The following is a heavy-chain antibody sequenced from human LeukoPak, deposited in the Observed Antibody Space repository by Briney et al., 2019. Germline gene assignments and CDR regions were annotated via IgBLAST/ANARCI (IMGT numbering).Heavy chain of an antibody. CDR3: ARTSSTSCYDY. CDR1: GYSISSGYY. Sequence: SETLSLTCTVSGYSISSGYYWGWIRQPPGKGLAWIGSIYYSGSTYYNPSLKSRVTISVDTSKNQFSLKLSSVTAADTAVYYCARTSSTSCYDYWGQGTLVTVSS. J-gene: IGHJ4*02. D-gene: IGHD2-2*01. CDR2: IYYSGST. V-gene: IGHV4-38-2*02.